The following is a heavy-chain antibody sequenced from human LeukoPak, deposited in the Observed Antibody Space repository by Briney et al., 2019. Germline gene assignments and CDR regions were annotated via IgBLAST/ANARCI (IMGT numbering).Heavy chain of an antibody. CDR1: GASISSHY. Sequence: SETLSLTCAVSGASISSHYWSWIRQPPGKGLEWIGYTSGSISDNPSLKSRVAVSVDPSQNQVSLSLTSVTAADTAVYYCAKDLEIYSSSWYHEVFGFDYWGQGTLVTVSS. D-gene: IGHD6-13*01. CDR3: AKDLEIYSSSWYHEVFGFDY. CDR2: TSGSI. J-gene: IGHJ4*02. V-gene: IGHV4-59*11.